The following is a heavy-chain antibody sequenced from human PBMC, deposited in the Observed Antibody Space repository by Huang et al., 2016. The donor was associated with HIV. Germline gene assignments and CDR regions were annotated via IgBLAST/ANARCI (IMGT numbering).Heavy chain of an antibody. CDR1: GDSITNHY. CDR3: ARDRRLPIVPSDY. D-gene: IGHD5-12*01. V-gene: IGHV4-59*11. J-gene: IGHJ4*02. CDR2: GHHRVST. Sequence: QVQLQESGPGLVKPSETLSLTCTVSGDSITNHYWDWMRQPPGKGLEWIGSGHHRVSTNYNPSLKSRVTISVDTSRNQFSLRLSSVTAADTAVYYCARDRRLPIVPSDYWGRGTLVTVSS.